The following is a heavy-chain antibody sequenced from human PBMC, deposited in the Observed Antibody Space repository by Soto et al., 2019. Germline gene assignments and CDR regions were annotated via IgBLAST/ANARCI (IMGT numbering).Heavy chain of an antibody. J-gene: IGHJ4*02. Sequence: ASVKVSCKASGYTLTSYYMHWVRKAPGQGLEWMGIINPSGGSTSYAQKFQGRVTMTRDTSTSTVYMELSSLRSEDTAVYYCARDPNVYDSSGYYPSSLFDYWGQGTLVTVSS. CDR1: GYTLTSYY. CDR2: INPSGGST. D-gene: IGHD3-22*01. V-gene: IGHV1-46*01. CDR3: ARDPNVYDSSGYYPSSLFDY.